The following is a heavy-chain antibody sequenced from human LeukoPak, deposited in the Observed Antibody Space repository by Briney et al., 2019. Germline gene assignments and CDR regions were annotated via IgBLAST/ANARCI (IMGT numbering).Heavy chain of an antibody. Sequence: SETLSLTCAVYGGSFSGYYWSWIRKPPGKGLEWIGEINHSVRANYNPSLKSRVTISVNTRTKKFSLKLSSVTAADTAVYYCARGVDYGDLAYMDVWGKGTTVTVSS. J-gene: IGHJ6*03. CDR3: ARGVDYGDLAYMDV. CDR2: INHSVRA. D-gene: IGHD4-17*01. V-gene: IGHV4-34*01. CDR1: GGSFSGYY.